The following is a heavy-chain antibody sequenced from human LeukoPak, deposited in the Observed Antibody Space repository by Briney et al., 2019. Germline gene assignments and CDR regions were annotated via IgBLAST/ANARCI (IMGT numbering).Heavy chain of an antibody. Sequence: GGSLRLSCAASGFTFSNYGMDWVRQAPGKGLEWVAFIRYDGSDKYYVDSVKGRFTISRDNSKNTLYLQMNSLRAEDTAVYYCAKESLVLRYFDWLPPLGYWGQGTLVTVSS. V-gene: IGHV3-30*02. CDR2: IRYDGSDK. CDR1: GFTFSNYG. CDR3: AKESLVLRYFDWLPPLGY. J-gene: IGHJ4*02. D-gene: IGHD3-9*01.